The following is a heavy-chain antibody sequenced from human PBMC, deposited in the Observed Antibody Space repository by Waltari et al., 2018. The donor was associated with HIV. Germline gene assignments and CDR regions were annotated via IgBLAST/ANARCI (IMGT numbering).Heavy chain of an antibody. CDR1: GGTFSSYA. D-gene: IGHD2-2*01. V-gene: IGHV1-69*01. J-gene: IGHJ5*02. CDR2: IIPILGTA. CDR3: ARTSYCSSTSCRNWFDP. Sequence: QVQLVQSGAEVKKPGSSVKVSCKASGGTFSSYAISWVRQAPGQGLEWMGGIIPILGTANYAQKFQGRVTMTADESTSTAYMELSSLRSEDTAVYYCARTSYCSSTSCRNWFDPWGQGTLVTVSS.